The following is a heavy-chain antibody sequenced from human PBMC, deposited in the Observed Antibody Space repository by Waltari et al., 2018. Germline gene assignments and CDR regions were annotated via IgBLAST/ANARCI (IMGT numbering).Heavy chain of an antibody. CDR2: IYHSGST. J-gene: IGHJ3*02. CDR3: ARVVTMIEGAFDI. V-gene: IGHV4-30-2*01. D-gene: IGHD3-22*01. CDR1: GGSISSGGYP. Sequence: QLQLQESGSGLVKPSQTLSLTCAVSGGSISSGGYPWTWIRQPPGKGLEWIGYIYHSGSTYYNPSLRSRVTISVDRSKNQFSLKLSSVTAADTAVYYCARVVTMIEGAFDIWGQGTMVTVSS.